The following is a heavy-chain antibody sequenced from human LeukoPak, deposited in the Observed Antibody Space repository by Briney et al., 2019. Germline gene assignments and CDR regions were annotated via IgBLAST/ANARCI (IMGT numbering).Heavy chain of an antibody. CDR1: GFTFRSYA. D-gene: IGHD4-17*01. V-gene: IGHV3-30*04. CDR3: ARESPSTVTYYFDY. CDR2: ISYDGSRK. J-gene: IGHJ4*02. Sequence: GRSLRLSCAASGFTFRSYAMHWVRQAPGKGLEWVAVISYDGSRKYYADSVKGRFTISRDNSKNTLYLQMNILRAEDTAVYYCARESPSTVTYYFDYWGQGTLVTVSS.